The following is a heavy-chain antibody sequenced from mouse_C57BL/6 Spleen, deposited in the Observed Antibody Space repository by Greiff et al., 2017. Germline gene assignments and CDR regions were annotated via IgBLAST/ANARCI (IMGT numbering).Heavy chain of an antibody. CDR1: GYTFTSYW. CDR2: IDPSDSYT. Sequence: QVQLQQSGAELVKPGASVKLSCKASGYTFTSYWMQWVKQRPGQGLEWIGEIDPSDSYTNYNQKFKGKATLTVDTSSSTAYMQLSSLTSEDSAVYYCARKGCYLYCFDYWGQGTTLTVSS. V-gene: IGHV1-50*01. D-gene: IGHD1-1*02. J-gene: IGHJ2*01. CDR3: ARKGCYLYCFDY.